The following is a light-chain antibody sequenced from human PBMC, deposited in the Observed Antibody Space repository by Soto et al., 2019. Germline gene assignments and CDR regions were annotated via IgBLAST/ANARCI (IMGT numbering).Light chain of an antibody. CDR2: RAS. V-gene: IGKV1-5*03. Sequence: DIQMTQSPSTLSASVGDRVTITCRASESINSWLAWYQQKPGKAPKLLIQRASSLEGGVPSRFSGSGSGTEFTLTISRLPPDDFASYFCQQYNRYPLTFGGGTKVEI. CDR1: ESINSW. J-gene: IGKJ4*02. CDR3: QQYNRYPLT.